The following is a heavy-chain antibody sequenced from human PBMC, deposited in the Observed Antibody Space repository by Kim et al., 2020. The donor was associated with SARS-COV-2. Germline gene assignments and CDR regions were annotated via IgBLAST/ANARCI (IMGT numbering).Heavy chain of an antibody. CDR3: ARGRVPSSSN. J-gene: IGHJ4*02. D-gene: IGHD2-2*01. V-gene: IGHV3-48*02. Sequence: TIYYAGSVKGRFTIARDNAKNSLYLQMNSRRDEDTAVYYCARGRVPSSSNWGQGTLVTVSS. CDR2: TI.